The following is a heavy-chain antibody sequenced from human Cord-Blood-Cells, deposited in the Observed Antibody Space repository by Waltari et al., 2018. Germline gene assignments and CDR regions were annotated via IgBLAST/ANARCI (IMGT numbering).Heavy chain of an antibody. CDR2: INHSRST. D-gene: IGHD3-9*01. Sequence: QVQLQPWGAGLLKPSETLSLTCAVYGGSFGGYYCSWIRQPPGKGLEWLGEINHSRSTNYNPSLKSRVTISLDTSKNQFSLKLSSVTAADTAVYYCARAYYDILTGYYYFDYWGQGTLVTVSS. V-gene: IGHV4-34*01. J-gene: IGHJ4*02. CDR1: GGSFGGYY. CDR3: ARAYYDILTGYYYFDY.